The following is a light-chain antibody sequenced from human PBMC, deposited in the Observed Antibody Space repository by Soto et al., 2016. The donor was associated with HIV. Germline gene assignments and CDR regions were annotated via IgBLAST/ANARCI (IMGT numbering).Light chain of an antibody. CDR2: EAS. CDR1: EGIRNW. CDR3: QQYSGYPYT. Sequence: DIQMTQSPSSLSASVGDRVTITCRASEGIRNWLAWYQQKPGKAPKLLIYEASSLEGGVSSRFSGSGSGTEFTLTISSLQPDDFATYYCQQYSGYPYTFGLGTKLEIK. V-gene: IGKV1-5*01. J-gene: IGKJ2*01.